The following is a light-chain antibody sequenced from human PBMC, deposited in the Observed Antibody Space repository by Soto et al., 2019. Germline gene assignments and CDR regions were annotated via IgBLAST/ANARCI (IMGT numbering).Light chain of an antibody. V-gene: IGKV1-5*03. CDR2: KAS. Sequence: DIQMTQSPSTLSASVGDRVTITCRASQSISSWVAWYQQKPGKAPKLLIYKASRLEGGVPSRFSGSGSGTEFTLTISSLQPDDFATYYCQQYNSSPYTFGQGTKLEIK. CDR1: QSISSW. J-gene: IGKJ2*01. CDR3: QQYNSSPYT.